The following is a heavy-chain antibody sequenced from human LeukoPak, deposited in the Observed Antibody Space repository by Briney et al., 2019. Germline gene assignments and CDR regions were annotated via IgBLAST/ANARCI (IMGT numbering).Heavy chain of an antibody. Sequence: PGGSLRLSCAASGFTFSSYSMNWVRQAPGKGLEWVSSISSSSSYIYYADSVKGRFTISRDNSKNTLYLQMNSLRAEDTAIYYCAKNGDRGAYCSGGSCYPYYCYNMDVWGKGTTVTISS. CDR1: GFTFSSYS. V-gene: IGHV3-21*04. J-gene: IGHJ6*03. CDR3: AKNGDRGAYCSGGSCYPYYCYNMDV. D-gene: IGHD2-15*01. CDR2: ISSSSSYI.